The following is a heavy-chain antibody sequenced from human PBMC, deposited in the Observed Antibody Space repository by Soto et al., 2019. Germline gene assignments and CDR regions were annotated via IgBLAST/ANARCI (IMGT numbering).Heavy chain of an antibody. J-gene: IGHJ6*03. V-gene: IGHV3-33*01. CDR3: ARDNWNYYHDYYMDV. D-gene: IGHD1-20*01. Sequence: QVQLVESGGGVVQPGRSLRLSCAASGFTFSSYGMHWVRQAPGKGLEGVAVIWDDGSNKYYADSVKGRFTISRDNSKNTLYLQMNSLRAEDTAVYYCARDNWNYYHDYYMDVWGKGTTVTVSS. CDR1: GFTFSSYG. CDR2: IWDDGSNK.